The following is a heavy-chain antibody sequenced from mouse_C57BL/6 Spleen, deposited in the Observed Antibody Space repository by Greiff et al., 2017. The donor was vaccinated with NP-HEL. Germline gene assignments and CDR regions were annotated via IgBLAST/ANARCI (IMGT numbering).Heavy chain of an antibody. V-gene: IGHV1-50*01. Sequence: QVQLQQPGAELVKPGASVKLSCKASGYTFTSYWMQWVKQRPGQGLEWIGEIDPSDSYTNYTQKFKGKATLTVETSSSTAYMQLSSLTSEDSAVYYCATAYYSNYIWYFDVWGTGTTVTVSS. CDR1: GYTFTSYW. J-gene: IGHJ1*03. CDR2: IDPSDSYT. CDR3: ATAYYSNYIWYFDV. D-gene: IGHD2-5*01.